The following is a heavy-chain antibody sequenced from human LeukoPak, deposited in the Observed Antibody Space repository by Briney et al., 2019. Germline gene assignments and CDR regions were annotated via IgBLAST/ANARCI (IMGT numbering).Heavy chain of an antibody. Sequence: PSETLSLTCAVSGXSISSGGYSWSWIRQPPGKGLEWIGYIYHSGSTYYNPSLKSRVTISVDTSKNQFSLKLSSVTAADTAVYYCARSDSSGYLLGAFDIWGQGTMVTVSS. CDR1: GXSISSGGYS. CDR2: IYHSGST. V-gene: IGHV4-30-2*05. D-gene: IGHD3-22*01. J-gene: IGHJ3*02. CDR3: ARSDSSGYLLGAFDI.